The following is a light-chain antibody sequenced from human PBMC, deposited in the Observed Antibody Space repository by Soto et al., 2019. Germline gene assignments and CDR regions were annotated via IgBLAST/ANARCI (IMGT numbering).Light chain of an antibody. J-gene: IGKJ4*01. CDR1: HNLIKW. V-gene: IGKV1-5*03. Sequence: DIQMTQSPTTLSASVGDRVTITCRASHNLIKWLAWYQQKPGKAPNLLIYEASTLQSGVPSRFSGSGSGTEFTLTISSLQPDDHATYYCQQYNTFLTFGGGTKVDIK. CDR2: EAS. CDR3: QQYNTFLT.